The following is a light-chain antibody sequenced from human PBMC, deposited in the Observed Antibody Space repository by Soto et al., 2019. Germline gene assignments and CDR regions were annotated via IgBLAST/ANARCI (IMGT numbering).Light chain of an antibody. CDR1: QSVLYSSDNKNY. V-gene: IGKV4-1*01. CDR3: QQFYSSPT. CDR2: WAS. J-gene: IGKJ4*01. Sequence: DIVMTQSPDSLAVSLGERATINCKSSQSVLYSSDNKNYLAWYQQKPGQPPNLLIYWASTRESGVPDRFSGSGSGTDFTLNISSLQAEDVAVYFCQQFYSSPTFGGGTKVEIK.